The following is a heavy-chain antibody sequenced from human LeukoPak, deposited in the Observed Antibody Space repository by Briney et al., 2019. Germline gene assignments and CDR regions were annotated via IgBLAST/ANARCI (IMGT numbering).Heavy chain of an antibody. Sequence: PGGSLRLSCAASGFTFSSYAMHWVRQAPGKGLEWVAVISYDGSNKYYADSVKGRFTISRDNSKNTLYLQMNSLRAEDTAVYYCAKDGGFGEPKSSSWYYGMDVWGQGTTVTVSS. CDR1: GFTFSSYA. CDR2: ISYDGSNK. V-gene: IGHV3-30*01. CDR3: AKDGGFGEPKSSSWYYGMDV. J-gene: IGHJ6*02. D-gene: IGHD3-10*01.